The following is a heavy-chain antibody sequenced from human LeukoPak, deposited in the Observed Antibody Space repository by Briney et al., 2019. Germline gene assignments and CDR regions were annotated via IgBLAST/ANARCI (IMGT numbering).Heavy chain of an antibody. CDR3: ANGGDSRTGCFDY. V-gene: IGHV3-23*01. J-gene: IGHJ4*02. CDR2: ISGSGGST. D-gene: IGHD4-17*01. CDR1: GFTFSSYA. Sequence: GGSLRLSCAASGFTFSSYAMSWVRQAPGKGLEWVSAISGSGGSTYYADSVKGRFTISRDNSKNTLYLQMNSLRAEDTAVYYCANGGDSRTGCFDYWGQGTLVTVSS.